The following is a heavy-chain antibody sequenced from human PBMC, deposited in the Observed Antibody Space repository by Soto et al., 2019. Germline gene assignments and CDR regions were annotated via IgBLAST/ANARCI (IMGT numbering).Heavy chain of an antibody. CDR1: GFSLSTHTVG. D-gene: IGHD1-26*01. J-gene: IGHJ4*02. CDR3: AHTVPFHYRRSAFEF. CDR2: IYWDEDK. Sequence: QITLKASGPTLVKPTQTLTLTCTFSGFSLSTHTVGVAWIRQPPGKALEWLALIYWDEDKRYSPSLKSRLTITLATSKNQVALTTSTMDPVDTATCYSAHTVPFHYRRSAFEFWCQGILVTVPS. V-gene: IGHV2-5*02.